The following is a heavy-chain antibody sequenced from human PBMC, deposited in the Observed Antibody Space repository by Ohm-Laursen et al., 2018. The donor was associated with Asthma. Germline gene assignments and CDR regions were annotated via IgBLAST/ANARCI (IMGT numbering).Heavy chain of an antibody. CDR3: AKDLESESDILTGYYYYYGMDV. CDR2: ISYDGSNK. CDR1: GFTFSSYG. V-gene: IGHV3-30*18. J-gene: IGHJ6*02. Sequence: SLRLSCIAPGFTFSSYGVHWVRQAPGKGPEWVALISYDGSNKYYVDSVKGRFTISRDNSKNTLYLQMNSLRPEDTAVYYCAKDLESESDILTGYYYYYGMDVWGQGTTVTVSS. D-gene: IGHD3-9*01.